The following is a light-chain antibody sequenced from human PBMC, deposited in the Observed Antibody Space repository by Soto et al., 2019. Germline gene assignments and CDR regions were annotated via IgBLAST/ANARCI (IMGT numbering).Light chain of an antibody. J-gene: IGKJ4*01. Sequence: DIQMSQSPSSLSASVGDRATITCQASQDISNYLNWYQHKPGKPPKLLIYDASNLETGVPSRFSGSKSGTAFTFTITSLQPEDIATSYCQQYDNLPFDFGGGTKV. CDR3: QQYDNLPFD. CDR1: QDISNY. CDR2: DAS. V-gene: IGKV1-33*01.